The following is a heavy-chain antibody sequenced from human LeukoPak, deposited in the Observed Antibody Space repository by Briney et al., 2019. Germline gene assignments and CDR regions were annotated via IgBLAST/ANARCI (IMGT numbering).Heavy chain of an antibody. Sequence: GSSVTVSCKASGVTFSSYAINWVRQAPGQGLEWVGGIIPIFGTADYAQKFQGRVTITADEPTSTAYMELSSLRSEDTAVYYCATAYCGGDCYFVGNCFDPWGQGTLVTVSS. J-gene: IGHJ5*02. V-gene: IGHV1-69*01. CDR1: GVTFSSYA. CDR2: IIPIFGTA. D-gene: IGHD2-21*02. CDR3: ATAYCGGDCYFVGNCFDP.